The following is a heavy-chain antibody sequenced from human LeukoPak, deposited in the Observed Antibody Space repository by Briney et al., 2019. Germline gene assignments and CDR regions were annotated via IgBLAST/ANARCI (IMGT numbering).Heavy chain of an antibody. D-gene: IGHD2-15*01. CDR2: IYYSGST. CDR3: ARSRVGRNYGMDV. CDR1: GGSISSGGYY. V-gene: IGHV4-31*03. J-gene: IGHJ6*02. Sequence: PSQTLSLTCTVSGGSISSGGYYWSWIRQHPGKGLEWIGYIYYSGSTYYNPSLKSRVTISVDTSKNQFSLELSSVTAADTAVYYCARSRVGRNYGMDVWGQGTTVTVSS.